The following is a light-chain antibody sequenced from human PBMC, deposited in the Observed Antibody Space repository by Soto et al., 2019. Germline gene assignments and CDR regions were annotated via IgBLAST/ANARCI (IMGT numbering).Light chain of an antibody. CDR1: QSLSRSY. V-gene: IGKV3-20*01. CDR3: QQYGSSFYT. Sequence: EIVLTQSPGTLSLSPGEGATLSCRASQSLSRSYLAWYQQKPGQAPRLLIYGASNRATGIPDRFSGSGSGTDFTLTISRLEPEDFAMYYFQQYGSSFYTFGQGTKLEIK. CDR2: GAS. J-gene: IGKJ2*01.